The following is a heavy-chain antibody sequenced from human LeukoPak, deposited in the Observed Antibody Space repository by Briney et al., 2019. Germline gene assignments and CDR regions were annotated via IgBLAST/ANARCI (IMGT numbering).Heavy chain of an antibody. CDR1: GSSISSHY. Sequence: SETLSLTCTVSGSSISSHYWSWIRQPPGKGLEWIGYINYSGSTNYNPSLKSRVTISVDTSKNQFSLKLSSVTAADTAVYYCARSRNYDFWSGYYDGLYFDYWGQGTLVTVSS. J-gene: IGHJ4*02. D-gene: IGHD3-3*01. CDR2: INYSGST. V-gene: IGHV4-59*11. CDR3: ARSRNYDFWSGYYDGLYFDY.